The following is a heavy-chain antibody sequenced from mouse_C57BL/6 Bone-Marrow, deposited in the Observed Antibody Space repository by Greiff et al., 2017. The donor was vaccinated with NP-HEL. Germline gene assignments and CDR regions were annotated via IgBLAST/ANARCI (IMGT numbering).Heavy chain of an antibody. V-gene: IGHV8-8*01. Sequence: QVTLKVSGPGILQPSQTLSLTCSFSGFSLSTFGMGVGWIRQPSGKGLEWLAYIWWDDDKYYNPALKSRLTISKATSKNQVFLKIANVDTADTATYYCARIEGDGYYETWFAYWGQGTLVTVSA. J-gene: IGHJ3*01. CDR3: ARIEGDGYYETWFAY. D-gene: IGHD2-3*01. CDR2: IWWDDDK. CDR1: GFSLSTFGMG.